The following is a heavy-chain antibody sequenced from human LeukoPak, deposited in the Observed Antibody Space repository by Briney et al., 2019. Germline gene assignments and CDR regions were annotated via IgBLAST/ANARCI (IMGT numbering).Heavy chain of an antibody. V-gene: IGHV3-21*01. CDR3: ARLDYDSSGYYDAFDI. Sequence: GGSLRLSCAASGFTFSSYSMNWVRQAPGKGLEWVSSISSSSTYIDYADSVKGRFTISRDNAKNSLYLQMNSLRAEDTAVYYCARLDYDSSGYYDAFDIWGQGTVVTVSS. CDR1: GFTFSSYS. J-gene: IGHJ3*02. D-gene: IGHD3-22*01. CDR2: ISSSSTYI.